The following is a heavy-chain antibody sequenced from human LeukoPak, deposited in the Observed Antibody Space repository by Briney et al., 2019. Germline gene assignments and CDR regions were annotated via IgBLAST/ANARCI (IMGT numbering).Heavy chain of an antibody. CDR2: ISAYNGNT. J-gene: IGHJ3*02. Sequence: SVKVSCKASGYTFTSYGNSWVRQAPGPGLEWMGWISAYNGNTNYAQKLQGRVTMTTDTSTSTAYMELRSLRSDDTAVYYCAREWGYCSGGSCYDAFDIWGQGTMVTVSS. V-gene: IGHV1-18*01. CDR1: GYTFTSYG. CDR3: AREWGYCSGGSCYDAFDI. D-gene: IGHD2-15*01.